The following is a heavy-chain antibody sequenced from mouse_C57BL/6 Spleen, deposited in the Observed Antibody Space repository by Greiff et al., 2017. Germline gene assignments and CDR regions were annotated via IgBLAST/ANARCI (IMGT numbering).Heavy chain of an antibody. D-gene: IGHD1-2*01. CDR2: ISYDGSN. V-gene: IGHV3-6*01. Sequence: EVKLQESGPGLVKPSQSLSLTCSVTGYSITSGYYWNWIRQFPGNKMEWMGYISYDGSNNYNPSLKNRISITRDTSKNQFFLKLNSVTTEDTATYYCARSTAFPYWYFDVWGTGTTVTVSS. CDR1: GYSITSGYY. J-gene: IGHJ1*03. CDR3: ARSTAFPYWYFDV.